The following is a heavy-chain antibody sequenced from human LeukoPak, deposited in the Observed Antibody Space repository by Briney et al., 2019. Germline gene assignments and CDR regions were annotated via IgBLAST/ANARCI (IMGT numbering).Heavy chain of an antibody. J-gene: IGHJ4*02. Sequence: GGSLRLSFAASGFTVSSNYMSWVRQAPGKGLEWVSVIYSGGSTYYADSVKGRFTISRDNSKNTLYLQMNSLRAEDTAVYYCARSSLRGSYSDYWGQGTLVTVSS. CDR1: GFTVSSNY. CDR3: ARSSLRGSYSDY. CDR2: IYSGGST. D-gene: IGHD1-26*01. V-gene: IGHV3-53*01.